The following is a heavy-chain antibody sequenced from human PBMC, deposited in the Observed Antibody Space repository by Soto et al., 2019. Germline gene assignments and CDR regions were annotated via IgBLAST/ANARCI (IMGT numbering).Heavy chain of an antibody. CDR2: ISSSGSTI. V-gene: IGHV3-48*03. CDR1: GFTFSSYE. CDR3: ARERRPENYYGSGLALDYYYYGMDV. D-gene: IGHD3-10*01. Sequence: QRGGSLRLSCAASGFTFSSYEMNWVRQAPGKGLEWVSYISSSGSTIYYADSVKGRFTISRDNAKNSLYLQMNSLRAEDTAVYYCARERRPENYYGSGLALDYYYYGMDVWGQGTTVTVSS. J-gene: IGHJ6*02.